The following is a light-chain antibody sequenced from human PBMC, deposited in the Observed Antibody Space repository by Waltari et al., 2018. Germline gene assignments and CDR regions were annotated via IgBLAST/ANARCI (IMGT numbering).Light chain of an antibody. V-gene: IGKV1-5*03. J-gene: IGKJ4*01. CDR1: QSISSW. Sequence: DIQMTQSPSTLSASVGDRFTITCRACQSISSWLAWYQQTPGKAPKLLIYKASSLESGVPSRFSGSGSGTEFTLTISSLQPEDFASYYCQQYKTFPLTFGGGTKVEIK. CDR2: KAS. CDR3: QQYKTFPLT.